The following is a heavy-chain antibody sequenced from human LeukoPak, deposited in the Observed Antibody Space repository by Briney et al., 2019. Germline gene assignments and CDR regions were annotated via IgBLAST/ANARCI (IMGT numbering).Heavy chain of an antibody. J-gene: IGHJ1*01. CDR2: IHQHGSKE. CDR1: GFTFSNAW. D-gene: IGHD6-6*01. CDR3: AKDVSSSSAEYFQH. V-gene: IGHV3-7*03. Sequence: GGSLRLSCAASGFTFSNAWMSWVRQAPGKGLEWVANIHQHGSKENYLDSVKGRFTISRDNAKSSIYLQMNSLRAEDTAVYYCAKDVSSSSAEYFQHWGQGTLVTVSS.